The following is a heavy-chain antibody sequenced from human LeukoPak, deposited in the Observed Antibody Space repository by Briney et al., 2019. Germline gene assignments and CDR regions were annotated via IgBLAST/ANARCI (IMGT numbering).Heavy chain of an antibody. CDR3: ARDRGGYAFDI. V-gene: IGHV3-21*01. CDR2: ISSSSSYI. Sequence: GGSLRLSCAASGFTFSDYYMSWVRQAPGKGLEWVSSISSSSSYIYYADSVKGRFTISRDNAKNSLYLQMNSLRAEDTAVYYCARDRGGYAFDIWGQGTMVTVSS. D-gene: IGHD3-10*01. CDR1: GFTFSDYY. J-gene: IGHJ3*02.